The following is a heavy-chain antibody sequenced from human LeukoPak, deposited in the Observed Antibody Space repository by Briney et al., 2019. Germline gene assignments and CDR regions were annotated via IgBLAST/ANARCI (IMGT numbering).Heavy chain of an antibody. J-gene: IGHJ4*02. Sequence: SETLSLTCGVTGGSFSSHFWAWIRQSPAKGLEWIGEINESGDTDYNPSLNSRAKISTDTSRGHFSLTLTSVSAADTAIYYCARVVGIAVIPGATEDNYFDPWGQGTLVTVSS. CDR3: ARVVGIAVIPGATEDNYFDP. CDR1: GGSFSSHF. D-gene: IGHD2-2*01. CDR2: INESGDT. V-gene: IGHV4-34*01.